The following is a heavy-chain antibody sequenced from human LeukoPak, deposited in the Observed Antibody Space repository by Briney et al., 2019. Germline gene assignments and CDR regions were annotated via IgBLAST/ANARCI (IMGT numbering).Heavy chain of an antibody. CDR2: MYYTGST. D-gene: IGHD5-24*01. Sequence: PSETLSLTCTVSGGSTARSSHYWGWIRQSPGKGLEWIAIMYYTGSTYYNPPRKSRVSISVDTSKTQFSLYLTSVTAADTAVYYCARPRDGYNFGAFDIWGQGTLVTVSS. CDR3: ARPRDGYNFGAFDI. V-gene: IGHV4-39*01. CDR1: GGSTARSSHY. J-gene: IGHJ3*02.